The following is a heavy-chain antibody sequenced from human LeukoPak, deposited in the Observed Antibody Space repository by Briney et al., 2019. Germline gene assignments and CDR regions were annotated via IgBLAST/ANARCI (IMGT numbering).Heavy chain of an antibody. CDR1: GGSISSGGYY. CDR2: IYHSGST. Sequence: SETLSLTCTVSGGSISSGGYYWSWIRQPPGKGLEWIGYIYHSGSTYYNPSLKSRVTISVDRSKNQFSLKLSSVTAADTAVYYCARSLGIAVAGLGGFDPWGQGTLVTVSS. CDR3: ARSLGIAVAGLGGFDP. V-gene: IGHV4-30-2*01. J-gene: IGHJ5*02. D-gene: IGHD6-19*01.